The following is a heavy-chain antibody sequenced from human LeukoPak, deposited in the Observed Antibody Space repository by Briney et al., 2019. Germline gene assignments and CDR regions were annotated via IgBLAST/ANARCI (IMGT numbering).Heavy chain of an antibody. V-gene: IGHV3-74*01. CDR3: ASADPRHYYYYYYGMDV. Sequence: GGSLRLSCAASGFTFSSYWMRWVRQAPGKGLVWVSRINSDGSSTSYADSVKGRFTISRDNAKNTLYLQMNSLRAEDTAVYYCASADPRHYYYYYYGMDVWGQGTTVTVSS. J-gene: IGHJ6*02. CDR1: GFTFSSYW. CDR2: INSDGSST.